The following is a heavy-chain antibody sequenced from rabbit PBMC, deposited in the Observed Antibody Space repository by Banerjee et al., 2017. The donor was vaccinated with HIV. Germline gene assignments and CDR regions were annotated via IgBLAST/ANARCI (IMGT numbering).Heavy chain of an antibody. J-gene: IGHJ4*01. D-gene: IGHD4-1*01. CDR2: ISTGSSGST. Sequence: QEQLVESGGGLVQPEGSLTLTCKASGFDFSNNVLCWVRQAPGKGLEWIACISTGSSGSTYYASWANGRFTISKTSSTTVTLQMTSLTAADTASYFCARDLAGVIGWNFNLWGPGTLVT. CDR1: GFDFSNNVL. CDR3: ARDLAGVIGWNFNL. V-gene: IGHV1S45*01.